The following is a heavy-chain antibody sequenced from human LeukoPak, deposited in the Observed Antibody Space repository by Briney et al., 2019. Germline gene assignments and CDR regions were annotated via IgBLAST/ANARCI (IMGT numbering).Heavy chain of an antibody. V-gene: IGHV3-21*01. D-gene: IGHD3-3*01. J-gene: IGHJ4*02. CDR2: ISSSSSYI. CDR1: GFTFSSYS. Sequence: GGSLRLSCAASGFTFSSYSMNWARQAPGKGLEWVSSISSSSSYIYYADSVKGRFTISRDNAKNSLYLQMNSLRAEDTAVHYCARGAESDFWSGYSDYWGQGTLVTVSS. CDR3: ARGAESDFWSGYSDY.